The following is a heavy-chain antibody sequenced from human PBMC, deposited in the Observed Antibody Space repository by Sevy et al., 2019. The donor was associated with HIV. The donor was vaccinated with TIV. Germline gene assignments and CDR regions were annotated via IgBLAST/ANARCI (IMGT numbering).Heavy chain of an antibody. CDR3: AGGRVGAAGYYFDY. D-gene: IGHD2-15*01. Sequence: GGSLRLSCAASGFTFSSYGMHWVRQAPGKGLEWVAVIWYDGSNKYYADSMKGRFTISRDNSKNTLYLQMNSLRAEDTAVYYCAGGRVGAAGYYFDYGGQGPLVTVSS. J-gene: IGHJ4*02. CDR2: IWYDGSNK. CDR1: GFTFSSYG. V-gene: IGHV3-33*01.